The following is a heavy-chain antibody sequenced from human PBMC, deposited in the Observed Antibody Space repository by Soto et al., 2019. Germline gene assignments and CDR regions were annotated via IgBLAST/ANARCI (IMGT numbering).Heavy chain of an antibody. D-gene: IGHD2-2*01. CDR3: SRGLHSEAMYRSLAAY. Sequence: EVQFVESGGGLVQPGGSLRLSCAGSGFTVSRNYMTGLRQTPGKGLEWVSVIYAGGTTYYADSVKCRFMISRDISSNTLSLQMVNLRVEDTAVYYCSRGLHSEAMYRSLAAYWGQGIVVAVSS. V-gene: IGHV3-66*01. J-gene: IGHJ4*02. CDR1: GFTVSRNY. CDR2: IYAGGTT.